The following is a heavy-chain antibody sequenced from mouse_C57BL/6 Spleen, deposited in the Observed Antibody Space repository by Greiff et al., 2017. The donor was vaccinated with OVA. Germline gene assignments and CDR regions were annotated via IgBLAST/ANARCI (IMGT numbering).Heavy chain of an antibody. CDR2: IDPEDGDT. Sequence: EVKLMESGAELVRPGASVKLSCTASGFTIKDYYMHWVKQRPEQGLEWIGRIDPEDGDTEYAPKFQGKATMTADTSSNTASLQLSSLTSEDTAVYYCTTYVVPFDAYWGQGILVTVSA. J-gene: IGHJ3*01. CDR1: GFTIKDYY. D-gene: IGHD6-5*01. CDR3: TTYVVPFDAY. V-gene: IGHV14-1*01.